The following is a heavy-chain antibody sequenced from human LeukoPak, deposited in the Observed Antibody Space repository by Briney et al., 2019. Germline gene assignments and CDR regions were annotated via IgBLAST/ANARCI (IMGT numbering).Heavy chain of an antibody. CDR1: GFTFSTNW. D-gene: IGHD6-13*01. CDR2: IKQDGSEK. J-gene: IGHJ4*02. CDR3: ARDSAGNDY. V-gene: IGHV3-7*01. Sequence: GGSLRLSCAASGFTFSTNWMSWVCQAPGKGLERVANIKQDGSEKYYVDSVKGRFTISRENAKNSLYLQMNSLRAEDTAMYYCARDSAGNDYWGQGTLVTVSS.